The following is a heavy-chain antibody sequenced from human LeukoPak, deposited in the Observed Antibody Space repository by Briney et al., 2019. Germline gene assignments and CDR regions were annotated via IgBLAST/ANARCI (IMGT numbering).Heavy chain of an antibody. Sequence: GGSLRLSCAASGFTFSSYAMSWVRQAPGKGLEWVSAISGSGGSTYYADSVRGRFTISRDNSKNTLYLQMNSLRAEDTAVYYCADIVVVVAATRTWGQGTLVTVSS. D-gene: IGHD2-15*01. V-gene: IGHV3-23*01. CDR1: GFTFSSYA. CDR2: ISGSGGST. J-gene: IGHJ4*02. CDR3: ADIVVVVAATRT.